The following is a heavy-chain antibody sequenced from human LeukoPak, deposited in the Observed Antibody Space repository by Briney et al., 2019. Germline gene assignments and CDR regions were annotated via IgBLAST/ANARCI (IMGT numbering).Heavy chain of an antibody. Sequence: ASVKVSCKASGYTFTGCYMHWVRQAPGQGLEWMGRINPNSGGTNYAQKFQGRVTMTRDTSISTAYMELSRLRSDDTAVYYCARDLRLGRGYSYGVWGQGTLVTVSS. V-gene: IGHV1-2*06. CDR3: ARDLRLGRGYSYGV. D-gene: IGHD5-18*01. CDR1: GYTFTGCY. CDR2: INPNSGGT. J-gene: IGHJ4*02.